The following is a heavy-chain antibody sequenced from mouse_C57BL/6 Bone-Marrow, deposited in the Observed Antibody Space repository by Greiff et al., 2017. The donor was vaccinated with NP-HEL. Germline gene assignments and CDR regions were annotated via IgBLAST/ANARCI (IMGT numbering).Heavy chain of an antibody. D-gene: IGHD1-1*01. Sequence: EVKLEESGGGLVQPGGSMKLSCVASGFTFSNYWMNWVRQSPEKGLEWVAQIRLKSDNYATHYAESVKGRFTISRDDSKSSVYLQMNNLRAEDTGIYYCTADEIYYYGSSYLYYYAMDYWGQGTSVTVSS. V-gene: IGHV6-3*01. CDR3: TADEIYYYGSSYLYYYAMDY. CDR1: GFTFSNYW. CDR2: IRLKSDNYAT. J-gene: IGHJ4*01.